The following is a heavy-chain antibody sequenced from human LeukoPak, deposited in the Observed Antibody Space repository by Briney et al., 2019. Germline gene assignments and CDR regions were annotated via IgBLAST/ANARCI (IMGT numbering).Heavy chain of an antibody. CDR2: IRYDGSNK. Sequence: GGSLRLSCAASGFTFSSYGMHWVRQAPGKGLEWVAFIRYDGSNKYYADSVKGRFTISRDNSKNTLYLQMNSLRAEDTAVYYCAKSPIGYCSSTSCYRPYYFDYWGQGTLVTVSS. D-gene: IGHD2-2*01. J-gene: IGHJ4*02. CDR3: AKSPIGYCSSTSCYRPYYFDY. V-gene: IGHV3-30*02. CDR1: GFTFSSYG.